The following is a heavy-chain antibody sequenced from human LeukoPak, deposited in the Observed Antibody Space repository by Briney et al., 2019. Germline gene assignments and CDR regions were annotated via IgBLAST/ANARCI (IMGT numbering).Heavy chain of an antibody. V-gene: IGHV4-34*01. CDR3: ARGGHGSLPGGDY. CDR1: GGSFSGYY. CDR2: INHSGST. J-gene: IGHJ4*02. Sequence: SETLSLTCAVYGGSFSGYYWSWIRQPPGKGLEWIGEINHSGSTNYNPSLKSRVTISVDTSKNQFSLKLSSVTAADTAVYYCARGGHGSLPGGDYWGQETLVTVSS. D-gene: IGHD1-26*01.